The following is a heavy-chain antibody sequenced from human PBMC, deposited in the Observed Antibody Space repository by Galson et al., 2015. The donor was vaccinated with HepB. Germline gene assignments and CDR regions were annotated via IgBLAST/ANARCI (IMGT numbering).Heavy chain of an antibody. Sequence: SVKVSCKASGGTFTSYGLSWVRQAPGQGLEWMGWISAYNGNTKYAQHLQGRVTMTTDTSTSTAYMELRSLRSDDTAVYYCARVAARGYCSSTTCSNYYYYYMDVWGKGTTVTVSS. CDR2: ISAYNGNT. D-gene: IGHD2-2*01. CDR1: GGTFTSYG. J-gene: IGHJ6*03. V-gene: IGHV1-18*01. CDR3: ARVAARGYCSSTTCSNYYYYYMDV.